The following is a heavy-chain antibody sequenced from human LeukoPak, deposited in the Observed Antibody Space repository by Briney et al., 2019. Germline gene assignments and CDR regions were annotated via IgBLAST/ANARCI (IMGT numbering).Heavy chain of an antibody. CDR1: GFTFSNYS. CDR2: ISSRSTYI. CDR3: ARDLSGSYFFDY. Sequence: PGGSLRLSCAASGFTFSNYSMNWVRQAPGKGLEWVSSISSRSTYIYHADSVKGRFTISRDNAKNSLFLQMNSLRAEDTAVYYCARDLSGSYFFDYWGQGTLVTVSS. J-gene: IGHJ4*02. V-gene: IGHV3-21*01. D-gene: IGHD1-26*01.